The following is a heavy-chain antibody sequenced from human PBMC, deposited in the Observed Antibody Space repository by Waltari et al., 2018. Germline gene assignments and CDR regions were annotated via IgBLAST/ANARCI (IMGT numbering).Heavy chain of an antibody. CDR2: IYYSGST. Sequence: QVQLQESGPGLVKRSEPLYLTRTVSGGSSSSYYWSLIRQPPGKGLEWIGYIYYSGSTNYNPSLKIRVTISVDTSKNQFSLKLSSVTAADTAVYYCARGQLKWDYWGQGTLVTVSS. D-gene: IGHD1-26*01. CDR3: ARGQLKWDY. CDR1: GGSSSSYY. J-gene: IGHJ4*02. V-gene: IGHV4-59*01.